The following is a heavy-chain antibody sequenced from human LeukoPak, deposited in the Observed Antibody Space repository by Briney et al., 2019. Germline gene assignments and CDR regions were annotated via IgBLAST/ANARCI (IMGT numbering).Heavy chain of an antibody. J-gene: IGHJ5*02. V-gene: IGHV3-7*03. CDR2: IKEDGTEK. D-gene: IGHD3-22*01. CDR1: GFTFSSYW. CDR3: VRWLSTIFTYNWFDP. Sequence: PGGSLRLSCAVSGFTFSSYWMSWVRQAPGKGLEWVANIKEDGTEKYYQDSVKGRFTISRDNAKNSLYLQMNSLRAEDTAVYYCVRWLSTIFTYNWFDPWGQGTLVTVSS.